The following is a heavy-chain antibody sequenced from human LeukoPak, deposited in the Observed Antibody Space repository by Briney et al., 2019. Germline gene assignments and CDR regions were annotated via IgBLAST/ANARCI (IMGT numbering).Heavy chain of an antibody. CDR3: ASGARLRYSLSDNWFDP. D-gene: IGHD6-25*01. J-gene: IGHJ5*02. Sequence: GRSLRLSCAASGFTFSSYAMHWVRQAPGKGLEWVAVISYDGSNKYYADSVKGRFTISRDNSKNTLYLQMNSLRAEDTAVYYCASGARLRYSLSDNWFDPWGQGTLVTVSS. CDR1: GFTFSSYA. V-gene: IGHV3-30-3*01. CDR2: ISYDGSNK.